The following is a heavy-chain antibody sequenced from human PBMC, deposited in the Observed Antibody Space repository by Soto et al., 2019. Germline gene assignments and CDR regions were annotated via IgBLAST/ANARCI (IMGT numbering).Heavy chain of an antibody. CDR3: ASARYSSVYTYFGMDV. D-gene: IGHD5-18*01. Sequence: EVQLVESGGGLIQPGGSLRLSCAASGFSFSINYMSWVRQAPGKGLEWVSIIYSGGSTYYADSVKGRFTISRDNSKNTLYLQMNGLRAEDTAVYYCASARYSSVYTYFGMDVWGQGTTVTVSS. V-gene: IGHV3-53*01. CDR1: GFSFSINY. CDR2: IYSGGST. J-gene: IGHJ6*02.